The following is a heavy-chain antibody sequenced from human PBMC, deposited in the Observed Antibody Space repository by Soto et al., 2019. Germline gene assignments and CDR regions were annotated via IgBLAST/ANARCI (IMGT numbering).Heavy chain of an antibody. CDR1: GDSIRSYY. J-gene: IGHJ4*02. V-gene: IGHV4-59*01. D-gene: IGHD2-8*02. CDR2: IYSSGHT. Sequence: QVQLQESGPGLVKPSETLSLTCTVSGDSIRSYYWNWIRQSPGKGLEWIGYIYSSGHTNYNPSLKSRLTMSLDTSKNQFSLILNSVTAADTAVYYRAKDSFTAGLYFDYWGRGTLVTVSS. CDR3: AKDSFTAGLYFDY.